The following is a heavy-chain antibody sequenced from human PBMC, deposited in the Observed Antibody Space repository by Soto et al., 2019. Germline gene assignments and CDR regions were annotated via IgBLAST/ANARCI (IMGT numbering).Heavy chain of an antibody. V-gene: IGHV4-59*01. J-gene: IGHJ5*02. CDR1: GASINDFY. CDR3: ARANSSTWYKLEYKWFDP. Sequence: SETLSLTCTVSGASINDFYWSWIRQTPGKGLEWVGFMYYSETTKYNPSLKGRVNMSLDTSKNQVSLHLKSVTAADTAAYYCARANSSTWYKLEYKWFDPWGQGTLVTVSS. CDR2: MYYSETT. D-gene: IGHD6-13*01.